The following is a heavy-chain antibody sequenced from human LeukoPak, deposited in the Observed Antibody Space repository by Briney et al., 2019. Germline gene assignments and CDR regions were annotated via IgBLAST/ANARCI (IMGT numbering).Heavy chain of an antibody. D-gene: IGHD3-22*01. CDR2: IYSGGST. V-gene: IGHV3-66*01. J-gene: IGHJ4*02. CDR3: ARALLPGTSSGYYYGVFDY. CDR1: GFTVSSNY. Sequence: GGSLRLSCAASGFTVSSNYMSWVRQAPGKGLEWGSVIYSGGSTYYADSVKGRFTISRDNSKNTLYLQMNSLRAEDTAVYYCARALLPGTSSGYYYGVFDYWGQGTLVTASS.